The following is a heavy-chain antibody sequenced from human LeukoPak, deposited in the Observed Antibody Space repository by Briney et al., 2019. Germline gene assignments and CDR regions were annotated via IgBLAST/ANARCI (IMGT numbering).Heavy chain of an antibody. J-gene: IGHJ3*02. Sequence: ASVKVSCKASGYTFTSYDINWVRQATGRGLEWMGWMNPNSGNTGYAQKFQGRVTMTRNTSISTAYMELSSLRSVDTAVYYCARNLLASDAFDIWGQGTMVTVSS. CDR3: ARNLLASDAFDI. CDR2: MNPNSGNT. V-gene: IGHV1-8*01. CDR1: GYTFTSYD.